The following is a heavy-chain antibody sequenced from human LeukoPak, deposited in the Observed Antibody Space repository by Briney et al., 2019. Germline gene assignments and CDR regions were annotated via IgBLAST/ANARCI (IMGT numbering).Heavy chain of an antibody. CDR2: INPNSGGT. D-gene: IGHD3-10*01. CDR1: GYTFTGYY. V-gene: IGHV1-2*02. J-gene: IGHJ4*02. Sequence: ASVKVSCKASGYTFTGYYMHWVRQAPGQGLEWMGWINPNSGGTNYAQKFQGRVTMTRDTSISTAYMELSRLRSDDTAVYYCARDSFLMVRGVIIPPLDYWGQGTLVTVSS. CDR3: ARDSFLMVRGVIIPPLDY.